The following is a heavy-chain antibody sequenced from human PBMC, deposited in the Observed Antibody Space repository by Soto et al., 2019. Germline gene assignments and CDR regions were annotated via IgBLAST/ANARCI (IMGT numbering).Heavy chain of an antibody. D-gene: IGHD3-22*01. CDR3: AREYYGSSGYYTNWFDP. Sequence: AASVKVSCKASGYTFTSYAMHWVRQAPGQRLEWMGWINAGNGNTKYSQKFQGRVTITRDTSASTAYMELSSLRSEDTAVYYCAREYYGSSGYYTNWFDPWGQGTLVTVSS. J-gene: IGHJ5*02. V-gene: IGHV1-3*01. CDR1: GYTFTSYA. CDR2: INAGNGNT.